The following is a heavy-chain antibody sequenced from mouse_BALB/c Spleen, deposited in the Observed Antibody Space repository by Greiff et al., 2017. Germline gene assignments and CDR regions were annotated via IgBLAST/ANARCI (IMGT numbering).Heavy chain of an antibody. CDR3: ARKGGITTAPFAY. J-gene: IGHJ3*01. CDR1: GYTFTSYY. CDR2: IDPSDSET. Sequence: QVQLQQSGAELVKPGASVKLSCKASGYTFTSYYMYWVKQRPGQGLEWIGMIDPSDSETRLNQKFKDKATLTVDKSSSTAYMQLSSPTSEDSAVYYCARKGGITTAPFAYWGQGTLVTVSA. V-gene: IGHV1-74*01. D-gene: IGHD1-2*01.